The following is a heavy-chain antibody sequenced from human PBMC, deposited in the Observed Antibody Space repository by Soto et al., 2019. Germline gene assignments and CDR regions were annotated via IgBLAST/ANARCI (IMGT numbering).Heavy chain of an antibody. J-gene: IGHJ4*02. CDR2: IDPSDSQT. V-gene: IGHV5-10-1*01. CDR3: ARQIYDSDTGPNFQYYFDS. D-gene: IGHD3-22*01. CDR1: GYSFAGYW. Sequence: GESLKISCKGSGYSFAGYWITWVRQKPGKGLEWMGRIDPSDSQTYYSPSFRGHVPISVTTSITTVFLQWSSLRASDTAMYYCARQIYDSDTGPNFQYYFDSWGQGTPVTVSS.